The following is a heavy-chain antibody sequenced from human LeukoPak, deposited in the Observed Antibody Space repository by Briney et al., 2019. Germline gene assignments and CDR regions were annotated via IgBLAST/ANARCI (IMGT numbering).Heavy chain of an antibody. CDR1: GLTVSSNY. CDR2: IYSGGST. CDR3: ARVRWLVRAFDI. D-gene: IGHD6-19*01. Sequence: GGSLRLSCAASGLTVSSNYTSWVRQAPGKGLEWVSVIYSGGSTYYADSVKGRFTISRDNSKNTLYLQMNSLRAEDTAVYYCARVRWLVRAFDIWGQGTMVTVSS. J-gene: IGHJ3*02. V-gene: IGHV3-53*01.